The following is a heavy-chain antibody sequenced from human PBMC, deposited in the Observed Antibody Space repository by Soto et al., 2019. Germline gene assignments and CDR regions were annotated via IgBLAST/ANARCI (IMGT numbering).Heavy chain of an antibody. CDR1: GFTFSSYG. J-gene: IGHJ6*02. D-gene: IGHD3-3*01. V-gene: IGHV3-30*18. Sequence: GESLKISCAASGFTFSSYGMHWVRQAPGKGLEWVAVISYDGSNKYYADSVKGRFTISRDNSKNTLYLQMNSLRAEDTAVYYCAKDLNQYYDFWSGYYSHGMDVWGQGTTVTVSS. CDR2: ISYDGSNK. CDR3: AKDLNQYYDFWSGYYSHGMDV.